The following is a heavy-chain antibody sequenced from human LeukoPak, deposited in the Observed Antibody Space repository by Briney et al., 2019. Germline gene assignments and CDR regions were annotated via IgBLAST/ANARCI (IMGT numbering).Heavy chain of an antibody. J-gene: IGHJ4*02. D-gene: IGHD3-10*01. CDR1: GYTFTGYY. V-gene: IGHV1-2*02. CDR3: ARGRRESGSYYLHY. CDR2: INRNSGGT. Sequence: ASVKVSCKASGYTFTGYYMHWVRQAPGQGLEWMGWINRNSGGTNYAQKFQGRVTMTRDTSISTAYMELSRLRSDDTAVYYCARGRRESGSYYLHYWGQGTLVTVSS.